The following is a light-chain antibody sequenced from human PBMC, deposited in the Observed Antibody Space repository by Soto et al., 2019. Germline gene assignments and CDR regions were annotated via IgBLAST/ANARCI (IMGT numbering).Light chain of an antibody. CDR1: QSIDRW. CDR3: QQYNSFPYS. Sequence: DIQMTQSPSTLSASVGGRVTITCRASQSIDRWLAWYQQKPGKAPNLLVYKASSLESGVPSRFSGSGFGTEFTLTFTSLQPDDFATYYCQQYNSFPYSFGQGTRLEIK. V-gene: IGKV1-5*03. J-gene: IGKJ2*03. CDR2: KAS.